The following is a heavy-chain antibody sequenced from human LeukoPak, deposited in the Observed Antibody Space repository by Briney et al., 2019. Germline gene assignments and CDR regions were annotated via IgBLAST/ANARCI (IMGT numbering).Heavy chain of an antibody. CDR1: GYTFTSYY. CDR2: INPSGGST. J-gene: IGHJ6*02. D-gene: IGHD6-19*01. CDR3: ARDRAPRIAVAGTHGMDV. V-gene: IGHV1-46*01. Sequence: ASVKVSCKASGYTFTSYYMHWLRQAPGQGLEWMGIINPSGGSTSYAQKFQGRVTMTRDTSTSTVYMELSSLRSEDTAVYYCARDRAPRIAVAGTHGMDVWGQGTTVTVSS.